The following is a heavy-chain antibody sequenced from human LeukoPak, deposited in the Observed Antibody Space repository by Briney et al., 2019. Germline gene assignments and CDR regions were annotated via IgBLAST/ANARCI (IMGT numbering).Heavy chain of an antibody. V-gene: IGHV4-34*01. J-gene: IGHJ5*02. D-gene: IGHD6-13*01. CDR2: INHSGST. CDR1: GGSFSGYY. Sequence: PSETLSLTCAVYGGSFSGYYWSWLRQPPGKGLEWFGEINHSGSTNYNPSLKSRVTISVDTSKNQFSLKLSSVTAADTAVYYCARVRGIAAAGRRCWFDPWGQGTLVTVSS. CDR3: ARVRGIAAAGRRCWFDP.